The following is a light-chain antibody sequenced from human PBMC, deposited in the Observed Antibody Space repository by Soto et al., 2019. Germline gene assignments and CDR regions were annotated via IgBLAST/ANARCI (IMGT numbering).Light chain of an antibody. CDR2: EVT. CDR3: SSYAGRTLYV. CDR1: SSDVGGYDY. Sequence: QSALTQPPSASGSPGQSVTISCTVTSSDVGGYDYVSWYQQRPGKAPKLLIHEVTKRPSGVPDRFSGSKSGNTASLTVSGLQAEDEADYYCSSYAGRTLYVFGTGTKV. V-gene: IGLV2-8*01. J-gene: IGLJ1*01.